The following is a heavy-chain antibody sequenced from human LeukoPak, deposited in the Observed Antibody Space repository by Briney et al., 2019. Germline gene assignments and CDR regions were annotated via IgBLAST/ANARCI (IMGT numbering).Heavy chain of an antibody. CDR3: ARGAMVTDYYYYYMDV. J-gene: IGHJ6*03. CDR1: GGTFSSYA. CDR2: IIPIFGTA. V-gene: IGHV1-69*05. D-gene: IGHD5-18*01. Sequence: GASVKVSCKASGGTFSSYAISWVRQAPGQGLEWMGRIIPIFGTANYAQKFQGRVTITTDESTSTAYMELSSPRSEDTAVYYCARGAMVTDYYYYYMDVWGKGTTVTVS.